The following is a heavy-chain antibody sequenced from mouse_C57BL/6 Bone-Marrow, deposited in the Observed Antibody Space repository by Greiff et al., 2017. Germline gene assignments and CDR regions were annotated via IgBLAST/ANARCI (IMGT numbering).Heavy chain of an antibody. CDR3: ARSRYYGSSWYCDV. J-gene: IGHJ1*03. Sequence: VQLQQPGAELVKPGASVKLSCKASGYTFTSYWMHWVKQRPGQGLEWIGMIHPNSGSTNYNEKFKSKATLTVDKSSSTAYMQLSSLTSEDSAVXYCARSRYYGSSWYCDVWGTGTTVTVSS. CDR1: GYTFTSYW. V-gene: IGHV1-64*01. CDR2: IHPNSGST. D-gene: IGHD1-1*01.